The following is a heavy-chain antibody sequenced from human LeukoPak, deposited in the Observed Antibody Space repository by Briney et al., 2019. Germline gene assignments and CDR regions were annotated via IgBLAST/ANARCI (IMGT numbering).Heavy chain of an antibody. Sequence: GASVKVSCKASGYTFTSYAMHWVRQAPGQRLEWMGWINAGNGNTKYSQEFQGRVTITRDTSASTAYMELSSLRSEDMAVYYCARGSSSHGGWFDPWGQGTLVTVSS. CDR1: GYTFTSYA. CDR2: INAGNGNT. CDR3: ARGSSSHGGWFDP. J-gene: IGHJ5*02. V-gene: IGHV1-3*03.